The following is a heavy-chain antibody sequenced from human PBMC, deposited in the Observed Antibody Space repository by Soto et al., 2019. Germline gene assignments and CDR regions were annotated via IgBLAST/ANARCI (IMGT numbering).Heavy chain of an antibody. CDR2: INPSGGST. D-gene: IGHD3-3*01. V-gene: IGHV1-46*01. CDR3: AREGGGIFGVGTPTYDYGMDV. J-gene: IGHJ6*02. Sequence: VSVKGSCKASGYTFSSYYMHWVRQAPGQGLEWMGIINPSGGSTSYAQKFQGRVTMTRDTSTSTVYMELSSLRSEDTAVYYCAREGGGIFGVGTPTYDYGMDVWGQGTTVTVSS. CDR1: GYTFSSYY.